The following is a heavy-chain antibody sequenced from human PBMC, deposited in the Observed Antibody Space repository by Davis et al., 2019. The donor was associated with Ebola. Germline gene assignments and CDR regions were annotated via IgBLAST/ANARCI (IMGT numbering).Heavy chain of an antibody. Sequence: ASVKVSCKSSGYTFTSYGLVWVRQAPGLGLEWTGWISGFNTNTNFAQKFQGRVTVSKDTSTNTAYMDLRSLTSDDTALYYCARAPNYDVLTGTSSYYFDYWGQGTLVTVSS. CDR1: GYTFTSYG. D-gene: IGHD3-9*01. CDR2: ISGFNTNT. CDR3: ARAPNYDVLTGTSSYYFDY. J-gene: IGHJ4*02. V-gene: IGHV1-18*04.